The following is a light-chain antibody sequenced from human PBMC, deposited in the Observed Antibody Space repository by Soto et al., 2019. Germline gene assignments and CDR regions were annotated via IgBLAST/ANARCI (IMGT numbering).Light chain of an antibody. V-gene: IGKV3-15*01. CDR2: DTS. CDR1: QSVSNK. CDR3: QQYGSSIT. J-gene: IGKJ5*01. Sequence: EMVMTQSPATLSVSPWERATLSCRASQSVSNKLAWYQQKPGQAPRLLIYDTSTRATGIPARFSGSGSGTDFTLTISRLEPEDFAVYYCQQYGSSITFGQGTRLEIK.